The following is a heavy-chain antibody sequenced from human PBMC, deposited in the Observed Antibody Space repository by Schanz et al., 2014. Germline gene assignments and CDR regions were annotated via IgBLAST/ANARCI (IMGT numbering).Heavy chain of an antibody. CDR2: ISGGGGGYR. J-gene: IGHJ4*02. Sequence: EVQLVESGGGLIQPGGSLRLSCAVSGFTVSSNYMSWVRQAPGKGLEWVSTISGGGGGYRPYADSVKGRFTISRDNSKNTLYLQMNSLRTEDTAVYFCAKSYDTSGYSGFDYWGQGTLVTVSS. V-gene: IGHV3-66*03. D-gene: IGHD3-22*01. CDR3: AKSYDTSGYSGFDY. CDR1: GFTVSSNY.